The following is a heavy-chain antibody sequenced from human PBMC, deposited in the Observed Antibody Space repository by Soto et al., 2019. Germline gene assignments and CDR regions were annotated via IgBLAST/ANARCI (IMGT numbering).Heavy chain of an antibody. Sequence: QVQLVQSGAEVKKPGSSAKVSCKASGGTFSSYAISWVRQAPGQGLEWMGGIIPIFGTANYAQKFQGRVTITADESTSTAYMELSSLRSEDTAVYYCARGPVVVVAATGRYWFDPWGQGTLVTVSS. J-gene: IGHJ5*02. CDR1: GGTFSSYA. D-gene: IGHD2-15*01. CDR3: ARGPVVVVAATGRYWFDP. V-gene: IGHV1-69*01. CDR2: IIPIFGTA.